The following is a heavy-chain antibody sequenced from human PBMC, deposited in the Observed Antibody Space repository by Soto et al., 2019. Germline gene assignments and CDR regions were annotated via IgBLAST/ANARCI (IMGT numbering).Heavy chain of an antibody. D-gene: IGHD2-21*02. CDR3: ARDTGDRGVGY. Sequence: PSETLFLTCTVSGGSISSYYWSWIRQPPGKGLEWIGYIYYSGSTNYNPSLKSRVTISVDTSKNQFSLKLSSVTAADTAVYYCARDTGDRGVGYWGQGTLVTVSS. V-gene: IGHV4-59*01. J-gene: IGHJ4*02. CDR2: IYYSGST. CDR1: GGSISSYY.